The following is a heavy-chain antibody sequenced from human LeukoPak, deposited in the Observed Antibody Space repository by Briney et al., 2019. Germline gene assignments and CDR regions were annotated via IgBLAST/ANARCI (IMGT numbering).Heavy chain of an antibody. CDR1: GFTFSTYA. J-gene: IGHJ4*02. D-gene: IGHD1-1*01. V-gene: IGHV3-23*01. CDR3: APRPDVATTPRVDG. Sequence: PGGSLRLSCATSGFTFSTYAMSWVRQAPGKGLEWVSAISGSGGSTYYADSVKGRFTISRDNSKNTLYLQMNSLRSEDTAVYYCAPRPDVATTPRVDGGGKEPLVTVS. CDR2: ISGSGGST.